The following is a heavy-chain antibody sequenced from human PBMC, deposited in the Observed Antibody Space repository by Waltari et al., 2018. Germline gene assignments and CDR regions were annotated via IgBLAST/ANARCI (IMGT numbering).Heavy chain of an antibody. Sequence: EVQLLESGGGLVQPGGSLRLSCAASGFTFSSYAMSWVRQAHGQGLGWVSAVSGSGGSTFYADSVKGRFTISRDNSKNTLYLQMNSLRAEDTAVYYCAKGRYCSGISCPWGWFDPWGQGTLVTVSS. CDR3: AKGRYCSGISCPWGWFDP. V-gene: IGHV3-23*01. D-gene: IGHD2-2*01. CDR2: VSGSGGST. J-gene: IGHJ5*02. CDR1: GFTFSSYA.